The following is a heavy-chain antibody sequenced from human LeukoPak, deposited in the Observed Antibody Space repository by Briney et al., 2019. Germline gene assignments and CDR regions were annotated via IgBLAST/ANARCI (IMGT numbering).Heavy chain of an antibody. Sequence: SETLSLTCTVSGGSISDYYWSWIRHPPGKGLEWIGYIYYSGNTNYNPSLKSRITMSVDTSKNQFSLILTSVTAADTAVYYCASRRGYSGYVYWGQGTLITVSS. V-gene: IGHV4-59*01. CDR3: ASRRGYSGYVY. J-gene: IGHJ4*02. CDR1: GGSISDYY. CDR2: IYYSGNT. D-gene: IGHD5-12*01.